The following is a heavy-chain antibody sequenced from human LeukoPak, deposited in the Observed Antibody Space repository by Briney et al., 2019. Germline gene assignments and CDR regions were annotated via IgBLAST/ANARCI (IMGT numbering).Heavy chain of an antibody. Sequence: GGSLRLSCAASGFSLSNYWMNWVRQAPGKGLEWVASIRPDGSEKYYVGSLRGRFTISRDDARNSLYLQMNSLRAEDTGVYYCAEGGYWGQGTLVTVSS. J-gene: IGHJ4*02. CDR2: IRPDGSEK. V-gene: IGHV3-7*01. CDR1: GFSLSNYW. CDR3: AEGGY.